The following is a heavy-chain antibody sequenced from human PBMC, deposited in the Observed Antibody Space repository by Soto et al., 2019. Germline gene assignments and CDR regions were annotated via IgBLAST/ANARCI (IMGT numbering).Heavy chain of an antibody. V-gene: IGHV3-30*18. D-gene: IGHD1-20*01. CDR2: ISYDGSNK. CDR3: AKDNWNHDWFFDL. J-gene: IGHJ2*01. CDR1: GFTFSSYG. Sequence: QVQLVESGGGVVQPGRSLRLSCAASGFTFSSYGMHWVRQAPGKGLEWVAVISYDGSNKYYADSVKGRFTISRDNSKNTLYLQMDSLRAEDTAVYYCAKDNWNHDWFFDLWGRGTLVTVSS.